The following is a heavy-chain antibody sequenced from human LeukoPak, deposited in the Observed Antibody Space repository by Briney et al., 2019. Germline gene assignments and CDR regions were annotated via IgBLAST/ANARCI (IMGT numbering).Heavy chain of an antibody. V-gene: IGHV5-51*01. CDR2: LYPGDSDT. D-gene: IGHD3-10*01. Sequence: PGESLQISCQVSGYIFTDYWIGWVRQMPGKGLESMGILYPGDSDTTYSPSFQGQVTISADRSSSTVYLHWSSLKASDTAMYYCARQSRDGSKSRGYFFDSWGQGTLVTVSS. CDR1: GYIFTDYW. CDR3: ARQSRDGSKSRGYFFDS. J-gene: IGHJ4*02.